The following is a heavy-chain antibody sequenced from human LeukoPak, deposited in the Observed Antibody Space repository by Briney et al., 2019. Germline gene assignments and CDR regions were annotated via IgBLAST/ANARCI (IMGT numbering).Heavy chain of an antibody. Sequence: GGSLRLSCAASGFTFSSYSMQWVRQTPGKGLEWVSIMSNSGENTFYGEAVKGRFTISRDNSQNTLYLQMNSLRPEDTAVYYCAKGGASVTRYVDYWGQGTLVTVSS. D-gene: IGHD4-17*01. J-gene: IGHJ4*02. CDR1: GFTFSSYS. CDR2: MSNSGENT. CDR3: AKGGASVTRYVDY. V-gene: IGHV3-30*18.